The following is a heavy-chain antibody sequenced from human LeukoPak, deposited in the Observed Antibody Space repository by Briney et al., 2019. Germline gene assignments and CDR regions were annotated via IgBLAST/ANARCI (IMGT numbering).Heavy chain of an antibody. D-gene: IGHD6-13*01. CDR1: GYSFTSYW. V-gene: IGHV5-51*01. J-gene: IGHJ5*02. CDR3: ARQYSSSHNWFDP. CDR2: IYPGDSDT. Sequence: NPGESLKISCKGSGYSFTSYWIGWVRQMPGKGLEWMGIIYPGDSDTRYSPSFQGQVTISADKSISTAYLQWSSLKASDTAMYYCARQYSSSHNWFDPWGQGTLVTVSS.